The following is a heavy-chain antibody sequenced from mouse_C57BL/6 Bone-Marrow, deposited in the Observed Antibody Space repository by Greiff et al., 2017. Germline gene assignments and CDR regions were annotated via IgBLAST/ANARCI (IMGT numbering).Heavy chain of an antibody. J-gene: IGHJ2*01. CDR2: IHPNSGST. V-gene: IGHV1-64*01. CDR1: GYTFTDYE. Sequence: VQLQQSGAELVRPGASVTLSCKASGYTFTDYEMHWVKQRPGQGLEWIGMIHPNSGSTNYNEKFKSKATLTVDKSSSTAYMQLSSLTSEDSTVDYCAHYGSKGYWGQGTTLTVSS. CDR3: AHYGSKGY. D-gene: IGHD1-1*01.